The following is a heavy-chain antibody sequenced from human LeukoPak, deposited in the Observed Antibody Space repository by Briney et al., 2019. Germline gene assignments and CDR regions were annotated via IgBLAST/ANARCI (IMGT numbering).Heavy chain of an antibody. CDR3: TRDPRALDY. Sequence: GGSLRLSCAASGFTFNRYSMNWVRRAAGKGLEWVSYIAYTGTIHYADSVKGRFTISRDDAKNSLYLHMNSLRAEDTAVYYCTRDPRALDYWGQGTLVTVSS. V-gene: IGHV3-48*01. CDR1: GFTFNRYS. CDR2: IAYTGTI. J-gene: IGHJ4*02.